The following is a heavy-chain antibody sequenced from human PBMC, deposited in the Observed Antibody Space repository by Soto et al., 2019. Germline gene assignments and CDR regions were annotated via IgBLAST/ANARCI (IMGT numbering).Heavy chain of an antibody. J-gene: IGHJ5*02. D-gene: IGHD3-22*01. CDR2: IYYSGST. Sequence: SETLSLTCTVSGGSISSGDYYWSWIRQPPGKGLEWIGYIYYSGSTYYNPSLKSRVTISVDTSKNQFSLKLSSVTAADTAVYYCASGYYYDSSGYYPPYNWFDPWGQGTLVTVSS. CDR3: ASGYYYDSSGYYPPYNWFDP. CDR1: GGSISSGDYY. V-gene: IGHV4-30-4*01.